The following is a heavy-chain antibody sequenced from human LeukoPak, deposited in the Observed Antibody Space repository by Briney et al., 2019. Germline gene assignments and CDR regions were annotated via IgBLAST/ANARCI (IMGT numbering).Heavy chain of an antibody. Sequence: QTGGSLRLSCAASGFTVSSNYMSWVRQAPGKGLEWVSVIYSGGSTYYADSVKGRFTISRDNSKNTLYLQMNSLRAEDTAVYYCAREGGYGSGSYGDYWGQGTLDTVSS. J-gene: IGHJ4*02. CDR2: IYSGGST. D-gene: IGHD3-10*01. CDR1: GFTVSSNY. CDR3: AREGGYGSGSYGDY. V-gene: IGHV3-53*05.